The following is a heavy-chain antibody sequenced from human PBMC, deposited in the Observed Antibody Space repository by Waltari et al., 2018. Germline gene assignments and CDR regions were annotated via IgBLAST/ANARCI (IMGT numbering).Heavy chain of an antibody. D-gene: IGHD5-12*01. CDR3: ARAGLGSPSQWLQLFDS. J-gene: IGHJ4*02. V-gene: IGHV3-53*01. CDR1: GFRVEYHY. CDR2: IHAGGKT. Sequence: EVQLVESGGVLIQPGGSLRLSWEASGFRVEYHYMSWVRQAPGKRLEWVSVIHAGGKTDYADSVKGRFTISRDISKNTVYLQINRVTAEDTAIYYCARAGLGSPSQWLQLFDSWGQGTLVSVSS.